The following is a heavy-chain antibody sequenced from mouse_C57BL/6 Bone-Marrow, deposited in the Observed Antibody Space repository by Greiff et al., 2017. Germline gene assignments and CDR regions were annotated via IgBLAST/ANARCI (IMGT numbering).Heavy chain of an antibody. J-gene: IGHJ3*01. V-gene: IGHV3-6*01. D-gene: IGHD1-1*01. CDR3: ARDMGYGSSYGFAY. Sequence: EVKLMESGPGLVKPSQSLSLTCSVTGYSITSGYYWNWIRQFPGNKLEWMGYISYDGSNNYNPSLKNRISITRDTSKNQFFLKLNSVTTEDTATYYCARDMGYGSSYGFAYWGQGTLVTGSA. CDR1: GYSITSGYY. CDR2: ISYDGSN.